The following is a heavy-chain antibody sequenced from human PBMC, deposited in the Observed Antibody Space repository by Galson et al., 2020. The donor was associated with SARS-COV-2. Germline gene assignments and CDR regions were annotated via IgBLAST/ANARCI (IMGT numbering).Heavy chain of an antibody. CDR1: GFNFRGYA. CDR3: VKDVDETVTTDYYFEH. Sequence: GGSLRLSCSTSGFNFRGYAIDWVRQAPGKGLEYVSAISNTGGSTYYAESVKGRFSISRDNSKNTVFLQMSSLRPEDTAVYFCVKDVDETVTTDYYFEHWGRGTLVTVSS. V-gene: IGHV3-64D*06. CDR2: ISNTGGST. J-gene: IGHJ4*02. D-gene: IGHD4-17*01.